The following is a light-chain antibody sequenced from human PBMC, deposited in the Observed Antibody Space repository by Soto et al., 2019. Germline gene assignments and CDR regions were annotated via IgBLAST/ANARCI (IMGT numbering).Light chain of an antibody. CDR2: GAS. V-gene: IGKV3-11*01. J-gene: IGKJ5*01. CDR3: QQRSNWPPT. CDR1: ETVTNN. Sequence: EVVLTQSPGTLSLAPGERATLSCSASETVTNNNLAWYQHTPGQAPRLLMYGASNRATGIPARFSGSGSGTDFTLTISSLEPEDFAVYYCQQRSNWPPTFGQGTRLEIK.